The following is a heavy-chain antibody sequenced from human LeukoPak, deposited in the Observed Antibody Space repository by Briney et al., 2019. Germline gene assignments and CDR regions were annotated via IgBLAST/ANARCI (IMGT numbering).Heavy chain of an antibody. Sequence: GGSLRLSCAASGFTFSSYSMNWVRQAPGKGLEWVSSISSSSSYIYYADSVKGRFTISRDNAKNSLYLQMNSLRAEDTAVYYCAKGYSYGTSPNDYWGQGTLVTVSS. D-gene: IGHD5-18*01. CDR3: AKGYSYGTSPNDY. CDR1: GFTFSSYS. J-gene: IGHJ4*02. V-gene: IGHV3-21*01. CDR2: ISSSSSYI.